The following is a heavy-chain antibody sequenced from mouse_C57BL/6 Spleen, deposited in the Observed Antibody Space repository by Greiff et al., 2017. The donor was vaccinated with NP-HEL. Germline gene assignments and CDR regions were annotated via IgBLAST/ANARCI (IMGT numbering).Heavy chain of an antibody. CDR2: ISSGGSYT. CDR3: ARRDYYGSSEDWYFDV. V-gene: IGHV5-6*01. J-gene: IGHJ1*03. D-gene: IGHD1-1*01. Sequence: EVQRVESGGDLVKPGGSLKLSCAASGFTFSSYGMSWVRQTPDKRLEWVATISSGGSYTYYLDSVKGRFTISRDNAKNTLYLQMSSLKSEDTAMYYCARRDYYGSSEDWYFDVWGTGTTVTVSS. CDR1: GFTFSSYG.